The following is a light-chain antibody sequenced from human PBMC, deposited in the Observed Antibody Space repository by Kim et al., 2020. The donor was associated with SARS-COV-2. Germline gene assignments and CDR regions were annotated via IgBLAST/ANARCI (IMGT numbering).Light chain of an antibody. V-gene: IGKV3-20*01. CDR3: QQYGDLPLT. J-gene: IGKJ4*01. CDR1: QSVRSSF. CDR2: DAS. Sequence: ETVLRQSPGTLRLYPGERATLSCRASQSVRSSFLAWYQQKPGQAPRLLIYDASSRASGIADRFSGRGSGTDFTLTISRLQPEDSAVYYCQQYGDLPLTFGGGTQVDIK.